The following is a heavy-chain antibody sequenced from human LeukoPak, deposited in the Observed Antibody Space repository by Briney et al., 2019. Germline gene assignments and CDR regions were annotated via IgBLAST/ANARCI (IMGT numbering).Heavy chain of an antibody. D-gene: IGHD7-27*01. J-gene: IGHJ5*02. CDR1: GGSFSGYY. V-gene: IGHV4-34*01. CDR3: ARLLTGWFDP. CDR2: INHSGST. Sequence: TTSETLSLTCAVYGGSFSGYYWSWIRQPPGKGLEWIGEINHSGSTNYNPSLKSRVTISVDTSKNQFSLKLSSVTAADTAVYYCARLLTGWFDPWGQGTLVTVSS.